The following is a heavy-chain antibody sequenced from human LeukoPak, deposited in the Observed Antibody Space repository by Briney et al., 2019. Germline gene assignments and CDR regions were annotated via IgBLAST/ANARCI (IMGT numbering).Heavy chain of an antibody. V-gene: IGHV3-7*01. J-gene: IGHJ3*02. CDR3: ARSPPLWNGDAFDI. D-gene: IGHD1-1*01. CDR1: GFSFTTYW. Sequence: PGGSLRLSCGASGFSFTTYWMGWVRQAPGKGLEWVANIKQDGTEKYYVDSVKGRFTISRDNAKNSLYLQMNSLRVEDTAVYYCARSPPLWNGDAFDIWGQGTMVTVSS. CDR2: IKQDGTEK.